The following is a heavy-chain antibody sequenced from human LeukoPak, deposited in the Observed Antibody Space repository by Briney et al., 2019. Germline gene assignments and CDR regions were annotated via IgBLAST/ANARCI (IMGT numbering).Heavy chain of an antibody. Sequence: PGESLKISCNGSGYSFTAYWIAWVRQLPGKGLEWRGIIFPGDSDTKYSPSFQGQVTISADKSITTAYLQWSSLKASDTAMYYCATPFRYSSGWPFDSWGQGTLVTVSS. CDR1: GYSFTAYW. V-gene: IGHV5-51*01. D-gene: IGHD6-19*01. CDR3: ATPFRYSSGWPFDS. CDR2: IFPGDSDT. J-gene: IGHJ4*02.